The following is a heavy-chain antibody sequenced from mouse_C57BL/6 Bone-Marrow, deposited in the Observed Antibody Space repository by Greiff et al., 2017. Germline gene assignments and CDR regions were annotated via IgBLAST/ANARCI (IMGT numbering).Heavy chain of an antibody. D-gene: IGHD1-2*01. J-gene: IGHJ2*01. CDR3: ASYGGYYFDY. CDR1: GYTFTSYW. V-gene: IGHV1-50*01. Sequence: QVQLQQPGAELVKPGASVKLSCKASGYTFTSYWMQWVKQRPGQGLEWIGEIDPSDSYTNYNQKFKVKATLTVDTSSSTAYMQLSSLTSEDSAVYYCASYGGYYFDYWGQGTTLTVSS. CDR2: IDPSDSYT.